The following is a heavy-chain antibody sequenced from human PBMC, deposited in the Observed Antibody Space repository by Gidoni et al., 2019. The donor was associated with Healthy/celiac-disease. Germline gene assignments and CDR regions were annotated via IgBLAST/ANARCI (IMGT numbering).Heavy chain of an antibody. D-gene: IGHD4-17*01. CDR3: ARAPDYLFDY. CDR1: GFTFSSYA. J-gene: IGHJ4*02. CDR2: ISYDGSNK. Sequence: QVQLVESGGGVVQPGRSLRLSCAASGFTFSSYAMHWVRQAPGKGLEWVAVISYDGSNKYYADSVKGRFTISRDNSKNTLYLQMNSLRAEDTAVYYCARAPDYLFDYWGQGTLVTVSS. V-gene: IGHV3-30-3*01.